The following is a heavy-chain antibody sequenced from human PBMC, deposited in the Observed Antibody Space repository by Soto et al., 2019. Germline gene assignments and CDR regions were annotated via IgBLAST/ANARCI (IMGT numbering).Heavy chain of an antibody. CDR3: ARGSNGWSGIDY. V-gene: IGHV3-74*01. CDR2: ISGDGSST. J-gene: IGHJ4*02. CDR1: GFTFSNYW. Sequence: EVQLVESGGGLVQPGGSLGLSCTASGFTFSNYWMYWVRQAPGKGLVWVSCISGDGSSTNYEDSVKGRFTISRDNAKNTLYLQMNSLRAEDTAVYHCARGSNGWSGIDYWGQGILVTVS. D-gene: IGHD6-19*01.